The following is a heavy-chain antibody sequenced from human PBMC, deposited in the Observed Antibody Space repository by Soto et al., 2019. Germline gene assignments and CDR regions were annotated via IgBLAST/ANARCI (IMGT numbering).Heavy chain of an antibody. CDR1: GGSISSGDYY. Sequence: SETLSLTCTVSGGSISSGDYYCSWILQPPGKGLEWIGYIYYSGSTYYNPSLKSRVTISVDTSKNQFSLKLSSVTAADTAVYYCARGRPTTVVTYLEYWGQGTMVTVSS. CDR3: ARGRPTTVVTYLEY. D-gene: IGHD4-17*01. CDR2: IYYSGST. V-gene: IGHV4-30-4*01. J-gene: IGHJ4*02.